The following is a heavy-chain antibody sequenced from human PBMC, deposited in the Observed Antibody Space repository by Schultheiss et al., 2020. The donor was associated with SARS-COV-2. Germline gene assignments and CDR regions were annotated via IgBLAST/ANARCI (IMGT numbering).Heavy chain of an antibody. J-gene: IGHJ6*02. Sequence: GGSLRLSCAASGFTFSSYWMSWVRQAPGKGLEWVANIKQDGSEKYYVDSVKGRCTISRDNAKSSLYLQMNSLRAEDTAVYYCARDLLGNYYYGMDVWGQGTTVNVAS. CDR3: ARDLLGNYYYGMDV. V-gene: IGHV3-7*03. CDR2: IKQDGSEK. CDR1: GFTFSSYW. D-gene: IGHD7-27*01.